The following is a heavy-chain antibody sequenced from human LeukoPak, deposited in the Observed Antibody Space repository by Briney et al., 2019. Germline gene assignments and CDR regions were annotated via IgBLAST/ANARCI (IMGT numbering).Heavy chain of an antibody. Sequence: GGSLRLSCAASGFSFSTYEMNWVRQAPGKGLEWISYISASGTLTHYADSVEGRFAISRDNAKNSLYLQMNSLRGEDTAVYYCARDGTPIYSSGWVYMDVWGKGTTVTISS. D-gene: IGHD6-25*01. J-gene: IGHJ6*04. CDR1: GFSFSTYE. CDR3: ARDGTPIYSSGWVYMDV. V-gene: IGHV3-48*03. CDR2: ISASGTLT.